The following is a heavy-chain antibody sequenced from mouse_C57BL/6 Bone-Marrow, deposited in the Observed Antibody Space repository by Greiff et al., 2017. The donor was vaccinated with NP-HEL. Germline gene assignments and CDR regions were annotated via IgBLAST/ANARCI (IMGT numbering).Heavy chain of an antibody. CDR3: ARSSVFITTVVAPYAMDY. D-gene: IGHD1-1*01. J-gene: IGHJ4*01. V-gene: IGHV2-2*01. Sequence: QVQLQQSGPGLVQPSQSLSITCTVSGFSLTSYGVHWVRQSPGKGLEWLGVIWSGGSTDYNVAFIPRLSISKDNSKSQVFFKMNSLLADDTAIYYCARSSVFITTVVAPYAMDYWGQGTSVTVSS. CDR1: GFSLTSYG. CDR2: IWSGGST.